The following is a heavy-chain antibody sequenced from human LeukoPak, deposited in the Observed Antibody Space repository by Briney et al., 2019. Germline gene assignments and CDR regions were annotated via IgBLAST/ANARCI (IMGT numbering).Heavy chain of an antibody. CDR2: ISSNGGST. V-gene: IGHV3-64D*06. CDR1: GFTFGSYA. CDR3: VKANGMGWYSGYFDY. Sequence: PGGSLRLSCSASGFTFGSYAMHWVRQAPGKGLEYVSAISSNGGSTYYADSVKGRFTISRDNSKNTLSLQMSSLRAEDTAVYYCVKANGMGWYSGYFDYWGQGTLVTVSS. J-gene: IGHJ4*02. D-gene: IGHD1-26*01.